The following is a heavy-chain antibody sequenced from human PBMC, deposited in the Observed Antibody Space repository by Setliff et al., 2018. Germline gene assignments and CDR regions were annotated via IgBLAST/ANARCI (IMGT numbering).Heavy chain of an antibody. CDR3: ARQPYSTTYYYYYYYMDV. D-gene: IGHD6-13*01. Sequence: SETLSLTCTVSNGSISSGNYFWGWIRQPPGKGLEWMGSIFYTGSTYYSPSLKSRVTMSIDTSMNQFSLNLNSVTAADTAVYYCARQPYSTTYYYYYYYMDVWGKGTTVTVS. V-gene: IGHV4-39*01. J-gene: IGHJ6*03. CDR2: IFYTGST. CDR1: NGSISSGNYF.